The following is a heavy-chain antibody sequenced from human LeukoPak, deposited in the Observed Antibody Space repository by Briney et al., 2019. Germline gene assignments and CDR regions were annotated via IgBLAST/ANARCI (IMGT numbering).Heavy chain of an antibody. CDR1: GGSISIYY. V-gene: IGHV4-4*07. J-gene: IGHJ6*03. CDR3: ARESSGTYYTPLGYMDV. Sequence: SETLSLTCTVSGGSISIYYWNWIRQPAGKGLEWIGRIFTSGITNYNPSLKSRVTMSVDTSKNQFSLNLSSVTAADTAVYYCARESSGTYYTPLGYMDVWGKGTTVTAS. D-gene: IGHD3-10*01. CDR2: IFTSGIT.